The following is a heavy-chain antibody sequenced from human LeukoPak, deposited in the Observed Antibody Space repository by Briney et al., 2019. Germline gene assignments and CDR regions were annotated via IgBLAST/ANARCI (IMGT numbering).Heavy chain of an antibody. CDR2: IKQDGSEK. D-gene: IGHD3-10*01. V-gene: IGHV3-7*01. CDR1: EFTFSRYW. Sequence: PGGSLRLSCAASEFTFSRYWMSWVRQAPGKGLEWVANIKQDGSEKYYVDSVKGRFTISRDNAKNSLYLQMNSLRAEDTAVYYCAGIPWAEGNSFDYWGQGTLVTVSS. J-gene: IGHJ4*02. CDR3: AGIPWAEGNSFDY.